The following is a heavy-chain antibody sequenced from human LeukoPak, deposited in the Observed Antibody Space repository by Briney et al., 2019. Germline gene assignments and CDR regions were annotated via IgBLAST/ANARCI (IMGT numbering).Heavy chain of an antibody. Sequence: ASVKVSCKASGYTFTGYYIHWLRQAPGQGLEWMGWINPHSDDRNYAQRFQGRVTMTRDTSITTAYMELSRLRSDDTAVYYCARDLDYYGSGSFFNIWGQGSMVTVSS. D-gene: IGHD3-10*01. CDR2: INPHSDDR. J-gene: IGHJ3*02. V-gene: IGHV1-2*02. CDR3: ARDLDYYGSGSFFNI. CDR1: GYTFTGYY.